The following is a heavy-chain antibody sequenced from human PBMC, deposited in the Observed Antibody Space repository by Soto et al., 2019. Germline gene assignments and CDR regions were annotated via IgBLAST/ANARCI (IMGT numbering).Heavy chain of an antibody. CDR2: IYWDDDK. CDR1: GFSLTTDAVG. J-gene: IGHJ4*02. D-gene: IGHD6-19*01. Sequence: QITLKESGPTLVKPTQTLTLTCTFSGFSLTTDAVGVGWIRQPPGKALEWLALIYWDDDKRYSPSLKSRLTIPKDASRNQMVLTLTNLDPADTATYYCAHVYWAAAGTRYYFDYWGQGTLVTVSS. CDR3: AHVYWAAAGTRYYFDY. V-gene: IGHV2-5*02.